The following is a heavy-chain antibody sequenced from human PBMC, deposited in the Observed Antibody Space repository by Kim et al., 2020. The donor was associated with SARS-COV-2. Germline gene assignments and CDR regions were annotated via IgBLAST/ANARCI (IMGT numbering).Heavy chain of an antibody. CDR2: INPNSGDT. CDR1: GYTFTGYY. V-gene: IGHV1-2*02. J-gene: IGHJ4*02. CDR3: ARWIPGSDY. D-gene: IGHD1-20*01. Sequence: ASVKVSCKTSGYTFTGYYIHWVRQAPGQGLEWMGWINPNSGDTNYAQKFQGRVTMTRDTSISTVYMELSRLRSDDTALYYCARWIPGSDYWGQGTLVTVSS.